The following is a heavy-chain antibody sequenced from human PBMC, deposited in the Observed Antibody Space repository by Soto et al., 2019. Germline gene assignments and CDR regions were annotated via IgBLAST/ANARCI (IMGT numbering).Heavy chain of an antibody. CDR2: IIPIFGTA. V-gene: IGHV1-69*01. CDR3: ARGSDSCGWPREGKWFDP. CDR1: GGTFSSYA. Sequence: QVQLVQSGAEVKKPGSSVKVSCKASGGTFSSYAISWVRQAPGQGLEWMGGIIPIFGTANYAQKFQGRVTITADESTSTAYMELSSLRSEDTAVYYCARGSDSCGWPREGKWFDPWGQGTLVTVSS. J-gene: IGHJ5*02. D-gene: IGHD6-19*01.